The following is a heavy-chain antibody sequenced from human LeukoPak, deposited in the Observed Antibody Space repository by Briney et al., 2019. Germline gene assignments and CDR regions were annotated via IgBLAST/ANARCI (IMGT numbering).Heavy chain of an antibody. Sequence: GASVRVSCKASGGTFSSYAISWVRQAPGQGLEWMGGIIPIFGTANYAQKFQGRVTITADESTSTAYMELSSLRSEDTAVYYCARGATVTATFDYWGQGTLVTVSS. J-gene: IGHJ4*02. CDR3: ARGATVTATFDY. CDR2: IIPIFGTA. CDR1: GGTFSSYA. D-gene: IGHD2-21*02. V-gene: IGHV1-69*13.